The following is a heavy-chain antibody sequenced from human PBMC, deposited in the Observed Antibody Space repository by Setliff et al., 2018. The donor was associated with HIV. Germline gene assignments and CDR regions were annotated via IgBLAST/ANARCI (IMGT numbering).Heavy chain of an antibody. CDR2: INTLTGSP. Sequence: ASVKVSCKASGYTFINYAMNWVRQAPGQGLEWMGWINTLTGSPTYAQAFTGLFVFSVDTSVTTAYLQISGLKADDTAVYYCARALYGDYGGDINWFDPWGQGTLVTVSS. CDR1: GYTFINYA. V-gene: IGHV7-4-1*02. J-gene: IGHJ5*02. D-gene: IGHD4-17*01. CDR3: ARALYGDYGGDINWFDP.